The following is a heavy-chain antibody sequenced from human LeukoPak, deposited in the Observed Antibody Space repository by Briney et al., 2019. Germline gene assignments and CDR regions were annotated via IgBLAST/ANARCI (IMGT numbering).Heavy chain of an antibody. Sequence: ASVKVSCKASGYTFTSYDINWVRQAAGQGLEWMGFMNPDSGNTVYAQKLQDRVTMTTDTSTTTAYMELRSLRSDDTAVYYCARAGAVVDNWFDPWGQGTLVTVSS. CDR1: GYTFTSYD. V-gene: IGHV1-8*01. D-gene: IGHD2-15*01. CDR2: MNPDSGNT. CDR3: ARAGAVVDNWFDP. J-gene: IGHJ5*02.